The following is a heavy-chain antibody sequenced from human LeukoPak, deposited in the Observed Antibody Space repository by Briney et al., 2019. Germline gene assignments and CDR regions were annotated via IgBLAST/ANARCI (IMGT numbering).Heavy chain of an antibody. CDR2: IKEDGSEK. Sequence: GGSLRLSCAASGFTFSNAWMSWVRQAPGKGLEWVANIKEDGSEKYYVDAGKGRFTVARDNDKKSVYMQMKSVRAEDTAVYYCARGRSSYGYYFDYWGQGTLVTVSS. CDR3: ARGRSSYGYYFDY. D-gene: IGHD5-18*01. CDR1: GFTFSNAW. V-gene: IGHV3-7*01. J-gene: IGHJ4*02.